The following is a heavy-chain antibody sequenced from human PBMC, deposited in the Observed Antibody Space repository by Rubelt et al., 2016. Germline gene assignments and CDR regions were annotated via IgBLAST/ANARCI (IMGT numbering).Heavy chain of an antibody. D-gene: IGHD6-19*01. J-gene: IGHJ4*02. CDR3: ARESSSGWYIDY. CDR2: INPNSGGT. CDR1: GYTFTGYY. Sequence: QVQLVQSGAEVKKPGASVKVSCKASGYTFTGYYMHWVRQAPGQGLEWVGRINPNSGGTNYAQKFQGRATMTRDTSITTAYMELSRLRSDDTAVFYCARESSSGWYIDYWGQGTLVTVSS. V-gene: IGHV1-2*06.